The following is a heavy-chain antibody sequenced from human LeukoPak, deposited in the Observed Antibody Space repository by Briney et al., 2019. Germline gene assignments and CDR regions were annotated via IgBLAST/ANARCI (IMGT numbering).Heavy chain of an antibody. V-gene: IGHV4-39*01. J-gene: IGHJ6*02. CDR1: GGSISSGDYY. Sequence: SQTLSLTCTVSGGSISSGDYYWSWIRQPPGKGLEWIGVVHSSAYTYYNPSLKSRVTISVDTSKSHFSLILTSVTAADTALYYCARHSGALFGPKDVWGQGTTVTVSS. D-gene: IGHD3-3*01. CDR2: VHSSAYT. CDR3: ARHSGALFGPKDV.